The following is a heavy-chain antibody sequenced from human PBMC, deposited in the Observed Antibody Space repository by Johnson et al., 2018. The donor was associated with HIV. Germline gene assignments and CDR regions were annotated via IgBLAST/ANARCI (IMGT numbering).Heavy chain of an antibody. J-gene: IGHJ3*02. CDR3: ARGGSCYNAHFDI. D-gene: IGHD2-15*01. V-gene: IGHV3-30*03. CDR1: GFTFSSYD. Sequence: QMLLVESGGGVVQPGRSLRLSCAASGFTFSSYDMHWVRQAPGKGLEWVALISYDGSNKYHADSVKGRFTISRDNSKNTLYLQRNSLRAEDTAVYYCARGGSCYNAHFDIWGQGTMVTVSS. CDR2: ISYDGSNK.